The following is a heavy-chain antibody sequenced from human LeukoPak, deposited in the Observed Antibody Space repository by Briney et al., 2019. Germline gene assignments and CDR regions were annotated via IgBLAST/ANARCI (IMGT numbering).Heavy chain of an antibody. CDR2: IYYSGST. CDR1: GGSISSYY. J-gene: IGHJ4*02. Sequence: PSETLSLTCTVSGGSISSYYWSWIRQPPGKGLEWIGYIYYSGSTNYNPSLKSRVTISVDTSKNQFSLKLTSVTAADTAVYYCARRRGYSYGVGYFDYWGQGTLVTVSS. V-gene: IGHV4-59*08. D-gene: IGHD5-18*01. CDR3: ARRRGYSYGVGYFDY.